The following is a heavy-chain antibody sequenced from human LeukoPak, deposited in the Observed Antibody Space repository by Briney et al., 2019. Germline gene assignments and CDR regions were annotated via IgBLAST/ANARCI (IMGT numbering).Heavy chain of an antibody. Sequence: GGSLRLSCAASGFTFSSYAMHWVRQAPGKGLEWVAVISYDGSNKYYADSVKGRFTISRDNSKNTLYLQMNSLRAEDTAVYYCARASLMDYWGQGTLVTASS. D-gene: IGHD3-16*01. V-gene: IGHV3-30*04. CDR2: ISYDGSNK. J-gene: IGHJ4*02. CDR3: ARASLMDY. CDR1: GFTFSSYA.